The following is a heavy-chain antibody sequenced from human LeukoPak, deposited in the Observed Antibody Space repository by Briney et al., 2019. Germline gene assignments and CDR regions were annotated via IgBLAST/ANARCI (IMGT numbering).Heavy chain of an antibody. CDR1: GVSISSYY. CDR3: ARGDSSGYLDY. CDR2: IYTSGST. D-gene: IGHD3-22*01. J-gene: IGHJ4*02. Sequence: SETLSLTCTVSGVSISSYYWSWIRQPAGKGLEWLGRIYTSGSTNYNPSLKSRVTISVDKSKNQFSLKLSSVTAADTAVYYCARGDSSGYLDYWGQGTLVTVSS. V-gene: IGHV4-4*07.